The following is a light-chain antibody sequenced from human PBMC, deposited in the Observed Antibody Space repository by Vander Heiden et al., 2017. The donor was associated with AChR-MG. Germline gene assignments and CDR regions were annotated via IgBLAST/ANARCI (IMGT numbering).Light chain of an antibody. CDR3: QQYDYYSPWT. V-gene: IGKV1-5*03. J-gene: IGKJ1*01. CDR2: KVS. CDR1: EVMGDW. Sequence: HMTQSPSIVSASVGDRVTITCRASEVMGDWLAWYQQKPGNAPKLLISKVSTLETGVPSRFSGSRSGTEFTLTISSLQPDDFALYFCQQYDYYSPWTFGQGTKV.